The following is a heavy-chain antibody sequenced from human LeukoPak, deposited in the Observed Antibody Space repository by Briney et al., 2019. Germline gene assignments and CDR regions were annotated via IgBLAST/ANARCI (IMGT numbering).Heavy chain of an antibody. Sequence: PGGSLRLSCAASGFTFSSYAMSWVRQAPGKGLECVSAISGSGGSTYYADSVKGRFTISRDNSKNTLYLRMNSLRAEDTAVYYCAKVLLWFGELPYYFDYWGQGTLVTVSS. CDR2: ISGSGGST. J-gene: IGHJ4*02. D-gene: IGHD3-10*01. CDR3: AKVLLWFGELPYYFDY. CDR1: GFTFSSYA. V-gene: IGHV3-23*01.